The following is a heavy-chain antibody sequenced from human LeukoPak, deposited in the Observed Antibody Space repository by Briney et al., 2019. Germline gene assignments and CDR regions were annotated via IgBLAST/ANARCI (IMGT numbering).Heavy chain of an antibody. J-gene: IGHJ3*01. CDR2: IFYTGST. CDR3: ARSVHYYYDSASYGGAFDV. CDR1: GGSISSYY. Sequence: KTSETLSLTCTVSGGSISSYYWSWIRQPPAKGLEWIGNIFYTGSTKYNPSLKSRVTISVDTSKNQFSLKLSSVTAADTAMYYCARSVHYYYDSASYGGAFDVWGQGTLVTVSS. V-gene: IGHV4-59*01. D-gene: IGHD3-22*01.